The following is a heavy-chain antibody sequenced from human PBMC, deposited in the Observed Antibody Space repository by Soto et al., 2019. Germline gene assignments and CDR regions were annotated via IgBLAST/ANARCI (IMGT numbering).Heavy chain of an antibody. D-gene: IGHD3-10*01. CDR3: ARVRGHGFDI. J-gene: IGHJ3*02. CDR2: IYYSGTT. Sequence: QVQLQESGPGLVKPSQTLSLNCSVSGDSINNADYYWSWIRQHAGQGLEWIGYIYYSGTTYYNPSLTSRVTISMDTSKNQFSMEISSVTAADTAVYYCARVRGHGFDIRGQGTMVTVSS. CDR1: GDSINNADYY. V-gene: IGHV4-31*03.